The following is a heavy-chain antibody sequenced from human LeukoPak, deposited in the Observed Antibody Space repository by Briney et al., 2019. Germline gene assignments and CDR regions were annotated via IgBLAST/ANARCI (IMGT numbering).Heavy chain of an antibody. CDR1: GYTFTSYG. V-gene: IGHV1-18*01. CDR3: ARDVYDDYEGIFQH. Sequence: ASVKVSCKASGYTFTSYGISWVRQAPGQGLEWMGWISAYNGNTNYAQKLQGRVTMTTDTSTSTAYMELRSLRSDDTAVYYCARDVYDDYEGIFQHWGQGTLVTVSS. D-gene: IGHD5/OR15-5a*01. J-gene: IGHJ1*01. CDR2: ISAYNGNT.